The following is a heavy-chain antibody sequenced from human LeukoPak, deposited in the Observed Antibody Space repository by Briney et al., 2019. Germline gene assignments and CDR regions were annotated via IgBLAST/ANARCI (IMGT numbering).Heavy chain of an antibody. CDR2: INRSGSA. CDR3: ARGQVGIWDY. CDR1: SGSLSGYY. V-gene: IGHV4-34*01. J-gene: IGHJ4*02. Sequence: SETLSLTCAVYSGSLSGYYWSWIRQPPGRGLEWIGEINRSGSANYNPSLKSRVTIPVDTSKNQFSLKLSSVTAADTAVYYCARGQVGIWDYWGQGTLVTVSS. D-gene: IGHD1-26*01.